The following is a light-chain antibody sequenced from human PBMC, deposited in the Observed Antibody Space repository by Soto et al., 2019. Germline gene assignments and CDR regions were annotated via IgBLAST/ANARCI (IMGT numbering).Light chain of an antibody. CDR1: SNNY. J-gene: IGLJ2*01. CDR3: CSYSVTYTELV. CDR2: DVT. Sequence: QSALTQPRSVSGSPGQSVTISCTGISNNYVSWYQQHPGKVPKVIVYDVTLRPSGVSDRFSGSRSGNTASLAISGLRAEDEADYYCCSYSVTYTELVFGGGTKVTVL. V-gene: IGLV2-11*01.